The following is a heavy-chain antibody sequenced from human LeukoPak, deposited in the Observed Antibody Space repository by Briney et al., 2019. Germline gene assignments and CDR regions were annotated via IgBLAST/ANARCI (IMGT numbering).Heavy chain of an antibody. CDR1: GGTFSSYA. Sequence: SVKVSCKASGGTFSSYAISWVRQAPGQGLEWMGEIVPILGTASYAQKFQGRVTITADESTSTAFMELSSLRADDTAVYYCASNVWLRGGDYWYFDLWGRGTLVTVSS. CDR2: IVPILGTA. J-gene: IGHJ2*01. D-gene: IGHD5-18*01. CDR3: ASNVWLRGGDYWYFDL. V-gene: IGHV1-69*01.